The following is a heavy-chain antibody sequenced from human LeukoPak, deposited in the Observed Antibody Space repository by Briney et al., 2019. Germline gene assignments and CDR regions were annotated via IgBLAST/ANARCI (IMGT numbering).Heavy chain of an antibody. CDR3: ARSGERYFDCIDY. J-gene: IGHJ4*02. CDR1: GYTFTNYY. Sequence: GASVKVSCKASGYTFTNYYIHWVRQAPGQGLEWMGIINPSGGSITYAQKFQGRVTMARDTSTSTVYMELSSLRSEDTAMYYCARSGERYFDCIDYWGQGTLVTVSS. V-gene: IGHV1-46*01. D-gene: IGHD3-9*01. CDR2: INPSGGSI.